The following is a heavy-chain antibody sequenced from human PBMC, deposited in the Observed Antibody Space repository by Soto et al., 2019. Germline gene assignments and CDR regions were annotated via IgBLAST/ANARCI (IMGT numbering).Heavy chain of an antibody. Sequence: QLQLQESGPGLVKPSETLSLTCTVSGGSISSSSYYWGWIRQPPGKGLEWIGSIYYSGSTYYNPSLKSRVTISVDTSKNQFSLKLSSVTAADTAVYYCARAIMVYAIPLGHWFDPWGQGTLVTVSS. J-gene: IGHJ5*02. D-gene: IGHD2-8*01. CDR3: ARAIMVYAIPLGHWFDP. V-gene: IGHV4-39*01. CDR1: GGSISSSSYY. CDR2: IYYSGST.